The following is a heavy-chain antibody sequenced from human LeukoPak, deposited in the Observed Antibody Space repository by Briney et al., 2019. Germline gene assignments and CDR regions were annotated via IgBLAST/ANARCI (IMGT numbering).Heavy chain of an antibody. V-gene: IGHV4-39*01. Sequence: PSETLSLTCTVSGGSISSSSYYWGWIRQPPGKGLEWVGSIYFSGSSYYNPSLKSRVTISVDTSKNHFSLKLSSVTAADTAVYYCARQALGYSYGYVYWGQGTLVTVSS. D-gene: IGHD5-18*01. CDR3: ARQALGYSYGYVY. CDR2: IYFSGSS. CDR1: GGSISSSSYY. J-gene: IGHJ4*02.